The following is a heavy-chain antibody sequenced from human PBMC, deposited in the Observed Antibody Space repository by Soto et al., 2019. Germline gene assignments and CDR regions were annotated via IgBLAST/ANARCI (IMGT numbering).Heavy chain of an antibody. CDR3: ARDRGYSGYDPSYSYDGMDV. Sequence: QVQLQESGPGLVKPSETLSLTCTVSGGSMRSYYWSWIRQPPGKGLEWIGYMHYSVSSKYNPSLKTRVTISVDTSKNQFSLNLRSVTAADTAVYYCARDRGYSGYDPSYSYDGMDVWGHGTTVTVSS. CDR2: MHYSVSS. V-gene: IGHV4-59*01. D-gene: IGHD5-12*01. J-gene: IGHJ6*02. CDR1: GGSMRSYY.